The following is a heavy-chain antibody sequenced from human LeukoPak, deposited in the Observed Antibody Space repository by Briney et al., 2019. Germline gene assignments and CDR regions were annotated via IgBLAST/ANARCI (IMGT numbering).Heavy chain of an antibody. CDR3: ARDPPWLAAAVLDY. V-gene: IGHV3-7*01. D-gene: IGHD6-13*01. CDR1: GFTFSSYW. Sequence: GGSLRLSCAASGFTFSSYWMSWVRQAPGKGLEWVANIKQDGSEKYYVDSVKGRFAISRDNAKNSLYLQMNSLRAEDTAVYYCARDPPWLAAAVLDYWGQGTLVTVSS. CDR2: IKQDGSEK. J-gene: IGHJ4*02.